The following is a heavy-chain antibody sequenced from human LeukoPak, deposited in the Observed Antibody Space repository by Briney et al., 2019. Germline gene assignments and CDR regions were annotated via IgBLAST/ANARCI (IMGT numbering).Heavy chain of an antibody. CDR2: IRYGGSNK. CDR1: GFIFSSYG. Sequence: PGGSLRLSCAASGFIFSSYGIHWVRQAPGKGLEWVAFIRYGGSNKYYADSVKGRFTISRDYSKNTLYLQMHSLRSDDTAVYYCARNVLRFLEWLLYPWGQGTLVTVSS. J-gene: IGHJ5*02. D-gene: IGHD3-3*01. V-gene: IGHV3-30*02. CDR3: ARNVLRFLEWLLYP.